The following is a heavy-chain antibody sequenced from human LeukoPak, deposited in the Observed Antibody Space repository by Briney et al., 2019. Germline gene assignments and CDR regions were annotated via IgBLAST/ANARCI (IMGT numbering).Heavy chain of an antibody. J-gene: IGHJ4*02. D-gene: IGHD6-19*01. CDR3: AKDPGWGRPPIAVAGTD. CDR1: GFTFSSYA. V-gene: IGHV3-23*01. CDR2: ISGSGGST. Sequence: PGGSLRLSCAASGFTFSSYAMSWVRQAPGKGLEWVSAISGSGGSTYYADSVKGRFTISRDNSKNTLYLQMNSLRAEDTAVYYCAKDPGWGRPPIAVAGTDWGQGTLVTVSS.